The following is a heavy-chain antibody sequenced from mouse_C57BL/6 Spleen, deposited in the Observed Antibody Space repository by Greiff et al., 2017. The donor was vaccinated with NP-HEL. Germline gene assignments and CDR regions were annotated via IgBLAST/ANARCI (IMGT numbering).Heavy chain of an antibody. D-gene: IGHD2-5*01. V-gene: IGHV1-80*01. J-gene: IGHJ3*01. CDR1: GYAFSSYW. Sequence: QVQLKQSGAELVKPGASVKISCKASGYAFSSYWMNWVKQRPGKGLEWIGQIYPGDGDTNYNGKFKGKATLTADKSSSTAYMQLSSLTSEDSAVYFCARRYYSNVWFAYWGQGTLVTVSA. CDR2: IYPGDGDT. CDR3: ARRYYSNVWFAY.